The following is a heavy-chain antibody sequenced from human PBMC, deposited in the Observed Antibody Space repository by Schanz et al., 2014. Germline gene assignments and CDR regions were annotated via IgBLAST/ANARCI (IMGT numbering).Heavy chain of an antibody. CDR2: LSEGGGGT. CDR3: ARPALWFGDNCFDP. J-gene: IGHJ5*02. CDR1: GFTLSNYA. Sequence: EVELVESGGGVVQPGRSLRLSCAASGFTLSNYAMSWVRQAPGKGLEWVSALSEGGGGTHYADSVRGRFTISRDNAKNTLYLQMNSLRAEDTAVYYCARPALWFGDNCFDPWGQGTLVTVSS. V-gene: IGHV3-23*04. D-gene: IGHD3-10*01.